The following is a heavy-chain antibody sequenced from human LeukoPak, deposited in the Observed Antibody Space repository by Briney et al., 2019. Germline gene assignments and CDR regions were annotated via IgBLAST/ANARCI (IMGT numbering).Heavy chain of an antibody. V-gene: IGHV1-46*01. CDR2: INPSGDST. D-gene: IGHD2-2*02. Sequence: ASVKVSCKASGYTFTSNHIHCVRQAPGQGLEWMGVINPSGDSTSYAQKFQGRVTMTRDTSTSTVYMELSSLRSEDTAIYYCVRDGEGAAISVNYWFDPWGQGTLVTVSS. CDR1: GYTFTSNH. J-gene: IGHJ5*02. CDR3: VRDGEGAAISVNYWFDP.